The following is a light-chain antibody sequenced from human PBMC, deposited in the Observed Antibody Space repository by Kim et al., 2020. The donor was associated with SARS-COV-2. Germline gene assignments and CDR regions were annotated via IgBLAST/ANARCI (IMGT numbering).Light chain of an antibody. J-gene: IGLJ2*01. CDR1: KLGDKY. CDR2: QDS. Sequence: SYELTQPPSVSVSPGQTASITCSGDKLGDKYACWYHQKPGQSPVLVIYQDSKRPSGTPERFSGSNSGNTATLTISGTQAMDEADYYCQAWDSSLVVFGGGTQLTVL. CDR3: QAWDSSLVV. V-gene: IGLV3-1*01.